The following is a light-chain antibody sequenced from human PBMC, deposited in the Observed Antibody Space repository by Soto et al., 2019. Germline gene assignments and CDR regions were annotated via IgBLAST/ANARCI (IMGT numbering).Light chain of an antibody. CDR3: QHYKNFPLT. J-gene: IGKJ2*01. Sequence: DIQMTQSPSTLSASVGDRVTITCRASQTISNWLAWYQQKPGKAPKLLIYDASSLKSGVPSRFSGSGSGTEFTLTLSSLQPDDFATYYCQHYKNFPLTFGQGTKLEIK. CDR2: DAS. V-gene: IGKV1-5*01. CDR1: QTISNW.